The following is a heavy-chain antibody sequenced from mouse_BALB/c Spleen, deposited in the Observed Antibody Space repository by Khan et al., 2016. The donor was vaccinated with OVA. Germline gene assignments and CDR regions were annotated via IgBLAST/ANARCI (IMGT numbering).Heavy chain of an antibody. J-gene: IGHJ4*01. Sequence: QVQLQQSGAELVRPGVSVKISCKGSGYTFTDYTIHWVKQSHAKSLEWIGVISTYYGDAKCNQKFKDKATMTVDKSSNTAYMELARLTSDDSAIYYCARSFSTTASLYAMDYWGQGTSVTVSS. CDR3: ARSFSTTASLYAMDY. CDR2: ISTYYGDA. V-gene: IGHV1S137*01. CDR1: GYTFTDYT. D-gene: IGHD1-1*01.